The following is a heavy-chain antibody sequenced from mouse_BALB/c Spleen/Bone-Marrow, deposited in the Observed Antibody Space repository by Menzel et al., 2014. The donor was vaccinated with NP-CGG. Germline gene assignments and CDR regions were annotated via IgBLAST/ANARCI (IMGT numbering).Heavy chain of an antibody. V-gene: IGHV1-7*01. CDR1: GYTFTNYW. J-gene: IGHJ2*01. CDR3: ARIYYYGRDY. Sequence: VKVVESGAELAKPGASVKMSCKASGYTFTNYWMHWVKQRPGQGLEWIGYINPSTGYTEYNQKFKDKATLTADESSSTAYMQLSSLTSEDSAVYYCARIYYYGRDYWGQGTTLTVSS. CDR2: INPSTGYT. D-gene: IGHD1-1*01.